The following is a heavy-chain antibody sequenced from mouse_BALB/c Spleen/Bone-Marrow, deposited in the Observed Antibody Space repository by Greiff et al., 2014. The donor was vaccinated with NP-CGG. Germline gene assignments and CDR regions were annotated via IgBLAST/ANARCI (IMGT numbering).Heavy chain of an antibody. V-gene: IGHV14-3*02. Sequence: VQLQQPGAELVKPGASVKLSCTASGFNIKDTYMHWVKQRPEQGLEWIGRIDPANGSTTYDPKFQGKATLTADTSSNTAYLQLSSLTSEDAAVYYCARVRLVRNRGLDYWGQGTTLTVSS. CDR3: ARVRLVRNRGLDY. D-gene: IGHD1-1*01. J-gene: IGHJ2*01. CDR1: GFNIKDTY. CDR2: IDPANGST.